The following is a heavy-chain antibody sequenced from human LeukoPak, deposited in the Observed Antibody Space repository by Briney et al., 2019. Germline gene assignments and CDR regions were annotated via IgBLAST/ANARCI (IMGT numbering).Heavy chain of an antibody. CDR2: FSPSGGGT. V-gene: IGHV3-23*01. CDR1: GFTFSNYA. J-gene: IGHJ4*02. CDR3: TSSKGPLDH. Sequence: PGGSLRLSCAASGFTFSNYAMSWVRQAPGKGLEWVSAFSPSGGGTYYADSVKGRCTISRDNAKNSLYLQMNRLRVEDTAVYYCTSSKGPLDHWGQGTPVTVSS.